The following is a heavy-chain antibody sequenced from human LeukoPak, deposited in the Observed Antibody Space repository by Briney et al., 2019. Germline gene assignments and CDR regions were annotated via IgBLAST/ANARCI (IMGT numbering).Heavy chain of an antibody. Sequence: PGGSLRLSCAASGFTFSSYGMSWVRQAPGKGLEWVSAISGSGGSTYYADSVKGRSTISRDNSKNTLYLQMNSLRAEDTVVYYCAKGYSYGYFDYWGQGTLVTVSS. CDR3: AKGYSYGYFDY. CDR2: ISGSGGST. J-gene: IGHJ4*02. V-gene: IGHV3-23*01. CDR1: GFTFSSYG. D-gene: IGHD5-18*01.